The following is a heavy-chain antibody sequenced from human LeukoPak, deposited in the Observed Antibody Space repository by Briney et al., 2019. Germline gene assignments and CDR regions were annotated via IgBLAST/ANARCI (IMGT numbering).Heavy chain of an antibody. Sequence: SETLSLTCTVSGYSINSAFYWGWIRVPPGKGLERIGIVFHRGTTYYNSSLKSRVNISIDTSKNQFSLQLNSLTAEDTAMYYCVRDGYYGSGSPGWFGPWGPGTLVIVSA. J-gene: IGHJ5*02. CDR3: VRDGYYGSGSPGWFGP. CDR2: VFHRGTT. CDR1: GYSINSAFY. V-gene: IGHV4-38-2*02. D-gene: IGHD3-10*01.